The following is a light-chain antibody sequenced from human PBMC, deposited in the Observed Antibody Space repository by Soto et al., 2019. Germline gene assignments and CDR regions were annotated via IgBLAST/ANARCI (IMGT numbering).Light chain of an antibody. CDR3: LSADSSGTYVV. Sequence: SYELTQQPSGSVSLGQMARITCSGEALPKKYAYWYQQKPGQFPVLVIYKDSERPSGIPERFSGSSSGTIVTLTISGVQAEDEADYYCLSADSSGTYVVFGGGTKLTVL. V-gene: IGLV3-16*01. CDR1: ALPKKY. J-gene: IGLJ2*01. CDR2: KDS.